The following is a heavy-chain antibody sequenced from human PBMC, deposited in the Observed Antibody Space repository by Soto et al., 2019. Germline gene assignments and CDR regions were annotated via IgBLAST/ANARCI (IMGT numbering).Heavy chain of an antibody. CDR2: SRDKAQGYST. J-gene: IGHJ4*02. CDR1: GFTLSDHY. CDR3: ARGPWTAQNTSLDS. D-gene: IGHD5-12*01. V-gene: IGHV3-72*01. Sequence: EVQLVESGGGLVQPGGSLRLSCAGSGFTLSDHYIDWVRQAPGKGLEWVGRSRDKAQGYSTAYAASVKGRFTTSRDESKNSVYLQMNSLKTEDTAVYYCARGPWTAQNTSLDSWGQGTLVTVSS.